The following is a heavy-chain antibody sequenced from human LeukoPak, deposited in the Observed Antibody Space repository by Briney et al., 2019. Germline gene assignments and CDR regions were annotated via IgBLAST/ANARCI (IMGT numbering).Heavy chain of an antibody. CDR3: ARDPSSGWYYEYYYGMDV. Sequence: PSETLSLTCAVYGGSFSGYYWSWIRQPPGKGLEWIGEINHSGSTNYNPSLKSRVTISVDTSKNQFSLKLSSVTAADTAVYYCARDPSSGWYYEYYYGMDVWGQGTTVTVSS. V-gene: IGHV4-34*01. J-gene: IGHJ6*02. CDR1: GGSFSGYY. D-gene: IGHD6-19*01. CDR2: INHSGST.